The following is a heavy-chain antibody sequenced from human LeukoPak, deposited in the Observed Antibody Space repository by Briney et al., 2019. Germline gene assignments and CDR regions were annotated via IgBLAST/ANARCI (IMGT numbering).Heavy chain of an antibody. V-gene: IGHV1-2*02. Sequence: ASVKVSCKASGYTFTGYYMHWVRQAPGQGLEWMGWINPNSGGTNYAQKFQGRVTMTRDTSISTAYMELSRLRSDDTAVYYCARGCDVRSSNFCMEVWGKGPTVPVSS. CDR1: GYTFTGYY. J-gene: IGHJ6*03. CDR3: ARGCDVRSSNFCMEV. D-gene: IGHD2-21*01. CDR2: INPNSGGT.